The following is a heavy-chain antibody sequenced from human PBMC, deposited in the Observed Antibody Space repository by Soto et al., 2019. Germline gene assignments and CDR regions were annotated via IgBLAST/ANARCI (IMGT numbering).Heavy chain of an antibody. CDR2: ISGSGGST. CDR1: GFTFSSYA. J-gene: IGHJ6*02. CDR3: AKDSRRGDFWSGYYFYYYGMDV. Sequence: GSLRLSCAASGFTFSSYAMSWVRQAPGKGLEWVSAISGSGGSTYYADSVKGRFTISRDNSKNTLYLQMNSLRAEDTAVYYCAKDSRRGDFWSGYYFYYYGMDVWGQGTTVTVSS. V-gene: IGHV3-23*01. D-gene: IGHD3-3*01.